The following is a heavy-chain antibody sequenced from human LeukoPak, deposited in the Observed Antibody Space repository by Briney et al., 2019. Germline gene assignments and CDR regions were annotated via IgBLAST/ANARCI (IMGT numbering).Heavy chain of an antibody. V-gene: IGHV1-2*02. CDR2: INPNSGGT. Sequence: ASVKVSCKASGYTFTAYHMHWVRQAPGQGLEWMGWINPNSGGTNYAQKFQGRVTMTRDTSISTAYMELSGLRSDDTAVYYCARDRPGIAATDYWGQGTLVTVSS. D-gene: IGHD6-13*01. CDR3: ARDRPGIAATDY. CDR1: GYTFTAYH. J-gene: IGHJ4*02.